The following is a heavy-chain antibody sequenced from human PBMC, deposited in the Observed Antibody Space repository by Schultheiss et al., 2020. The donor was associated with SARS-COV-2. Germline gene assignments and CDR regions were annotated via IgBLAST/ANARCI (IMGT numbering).Heavy chain of an antibody. Sequence: SETLSLTCTVSGGSISSYYWSWIRQHPGKGLEWIGYIYYSGSTNYNPSLKSRVTMSVDTSKNQFSLKLSSVTAADTAVYYCARETYYYDSSGYYPLGYYYYYGMDVWGQGTTVTVSS. CDR1: GGSISSYY. V-gene: IGHV4-59*12. D-gene: IGHD3-22*01. CDR2: IYYSGST. CDR3: ARETYYYDSSGYYPLGYYYYYGMDV. J-gene: IGHJ6*02.